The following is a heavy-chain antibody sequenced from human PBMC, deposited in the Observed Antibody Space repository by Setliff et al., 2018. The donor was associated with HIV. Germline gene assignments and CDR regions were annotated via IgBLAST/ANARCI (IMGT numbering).Heavy chain of an antibody. V-gene: IGHV4-39*07. CDR3: ARGRRNEWELLLLAFDM. D-gene: IGHD1-26*01. CDR2: IYHSGST. CDR1: GGSISSSGYY. J-gene: IGHJ3*02. Sequence: PSETLSLTCTVSGGSISSSGYYWGWIRQPPGKGLEWIGSIYHSGSTYYNPSLKSRVTISVDTSKNQFSLKLSSVTAADTAVYYCARGRRNEWELLLLAFDMWGQGTMVTVSS.